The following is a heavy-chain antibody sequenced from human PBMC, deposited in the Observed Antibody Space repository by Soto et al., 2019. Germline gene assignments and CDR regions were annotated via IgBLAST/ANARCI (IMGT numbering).Heavy chain of an antibody. CDR3: AKELELELPFRYYGMDV. J-gene: IGHJ6*02. CDR1: GFTFSSYA. V-gene: IGHV3-23*01. CDR2: ISGSGGST. D-gene: IGHD1-7*01. Sequence: EVQLLESGGGLVQPGGSLRLSCAASGFTFSSYAMSWVRQAPGKGLEWVSAISGSGGSTYYADSVKGRFTISRDNSKNTLYLQMNSLRAEDTAVYSCAKELELELPFRYYGMDVWGQGTTVTVSS.